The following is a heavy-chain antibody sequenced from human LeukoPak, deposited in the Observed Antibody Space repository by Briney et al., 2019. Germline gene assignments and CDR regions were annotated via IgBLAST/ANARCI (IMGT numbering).Heavy chain of an antibody. J-gene: IGHJ3*02. CDR2: TASDGSHT. V-gene: IGHV3-30*04. CDR1: GFTFSNYF. D-gene: IGHD2-21*02. CDR3: ARERQDTVIHSGAFDI. Sequence: GRSLRLSCAASGFTFSNYFMHWVRQAPGKGLEWVADTASDGSHTFYVESVKGRFTISRDNSKNTLYLQMNSLRAEDTAVYFCARERQDTVIHSGAFDIWGQGTMVTVSS.